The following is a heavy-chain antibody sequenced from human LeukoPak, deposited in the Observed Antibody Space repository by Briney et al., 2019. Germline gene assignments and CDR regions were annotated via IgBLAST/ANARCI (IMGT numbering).Heavy chain of an antibody. CDR2: IYYSGST. V-gene: IGHV4-31*03. D-gene: IGHD2-15*01. J-gene: IGHJ5*02. CDR3: ARDIEYRFDP. CDR1: GGSISSGGYY. Sequence: SETLSLTCTVSGGSISSGGYYWSWISQHPGKGLEWIGYIYYSGSTSHNPSLKSRVTISVDTSKNQFSLKLSSVTAADTAVYYCARDIEYRFDPWGQGTLVTVSS.